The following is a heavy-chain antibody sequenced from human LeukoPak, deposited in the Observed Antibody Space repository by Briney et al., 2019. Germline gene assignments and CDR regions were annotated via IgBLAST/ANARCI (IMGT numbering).Heavy chain of an antibody. CDR1: GFTFSSYA. J-gene: IGHJ4*02. V-gene: IGHV3-23*01. CDR3: ARDKLPGRWYFDY. D-gene: IGHD1-7*01. CDR2: ISGSGGST. Sequence: GGSLRLSCAASGFTFSSYAMNWVRQAPGKGLEWVSGISGSGGSTYYADSVKGRFTISRDNSKNTLYLQMNSLRAEDTAVYYCARDKLPGRWYFDYWGQGTLVTVSS.